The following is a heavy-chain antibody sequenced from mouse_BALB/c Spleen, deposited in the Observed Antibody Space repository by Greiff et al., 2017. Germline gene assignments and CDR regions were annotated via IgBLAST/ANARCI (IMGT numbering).Heavy chain of an antibody. D-gene: IGHD1-1*01. CDR2: IWAGGST. CDR1: GFSLTSYG. Sequence: QVQLKESGPGLVAPSQSLSITCTVSGFSLTSYGVHWVRQPPGKGLEWLGVIWAGGSTNYNSALMSRLSISKDNSKSQVFLKMNSLQTDDTAMYYCARGDYGSTVYYAMDYWGQGTSVTVSS. J-gene: IGHJ4*01. CDR3: ARGDYGSTVYYAMDY. V-gene: IGHV2-9*02.